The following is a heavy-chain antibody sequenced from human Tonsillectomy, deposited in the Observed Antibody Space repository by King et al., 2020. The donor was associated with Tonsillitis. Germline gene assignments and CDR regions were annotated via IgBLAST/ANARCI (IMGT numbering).Heavy chain of an antibody. V-gene: IGHV3-30*18. CDR3: AKDREYSGSAFDY. D-gene: IGHD6-6*01. CDR1: GFTFSSYG. J-gene: IGHJ4*02. CDR2: ISYDGSNK. Sequence: VQLVESGGGVVQPGRSLRLSCAASGFTFSSYGMHWVRQAPGKGLEWVAVISYDGSNKYYADSVKGRFTISRDNSKNTLYLQMNSLRAEDTAVYYCAKDREYSGSAFDYWGQGTLVTVSS.